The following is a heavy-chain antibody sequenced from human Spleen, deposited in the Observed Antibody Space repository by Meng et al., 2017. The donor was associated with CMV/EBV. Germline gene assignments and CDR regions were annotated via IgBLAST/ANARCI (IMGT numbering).Heavy chain of an antibody. V-gene: IGHV3-11*01. Sequence: FSDYYMSWIRQAPGKGLEWVSYIRSSGSTIYYADSVKGRFTISRDNAKNSLYLQMNSLRAEDTAVYYCARAVSSIAARLGYYYGMDVWGQGTTVTVSS. CDR1: FSDYY. CDR2: IRSSGSTI. CDR3: ARAVSSIAARLGYYYGMDV. D-gene: IGHD6-6*01. J-gene: IGHJ6*02.